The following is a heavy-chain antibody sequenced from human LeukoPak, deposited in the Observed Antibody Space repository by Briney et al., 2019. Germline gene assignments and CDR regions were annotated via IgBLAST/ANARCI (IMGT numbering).Heavy chain of an antibody. Sequence: GGSLRLSCAASGFTFSSYSMNWVRQAPGQGLEWVSYISSSSSNIYYADSVKGRFTISRDNAKNSLYLQMNSLRAEDTAVYYCARGKTAASGVFDYWGQGALVTVSS. D-gene: IGHD6-13*01. J-gene: IGHJ4*02. CDR3: ARGKTAASGVFDY. V-gene: IGHV3-48*01. CDR2: ISSSSSNI. CDR1: GFTFSSYS.